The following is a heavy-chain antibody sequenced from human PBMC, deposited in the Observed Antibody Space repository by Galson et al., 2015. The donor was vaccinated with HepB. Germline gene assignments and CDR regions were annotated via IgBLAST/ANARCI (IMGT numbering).Heavy chain of an antibody. D-gene: IGHD4-17*01. J-gene: IGHJ4*02. CDR3: ARINGDYLVFDY. V-gene: IGHV4-59*01. CDR2: IYYLGST. CDR1: GGSISGYY. Sequence: SETLSLTCTVSGGSISGYYWSWIRQPPGKGLEWIGYIYYLGSTNYNPSLKSRLTISVDTSKNQFSLKLSSVTAADTAVYYCARINGDYLVFDYWGQGTLVTISS.